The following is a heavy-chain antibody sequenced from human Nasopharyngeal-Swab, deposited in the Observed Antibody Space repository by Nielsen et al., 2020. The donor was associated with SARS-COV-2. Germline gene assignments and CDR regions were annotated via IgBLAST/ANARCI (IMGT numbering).Heavy chain of an antibody. Sequence: GESLKISCAASGFTVSSNYMSWVRQAPGKGLEWVSVIYSGGSTYYADSVKGRFSTSRDNSKNTLYLQMNSLRAEDPAVYYCARDWEDYYGMDVWGQGTTVTVSS. CDR3: ARDWEDYYGMDV. CDR2: IYSGGST. V-gene: IGHV3-53*01. CDR1: GFTVSSNY. D-gene: IGHD1-26*01. J-gene: IGHJ6*02.